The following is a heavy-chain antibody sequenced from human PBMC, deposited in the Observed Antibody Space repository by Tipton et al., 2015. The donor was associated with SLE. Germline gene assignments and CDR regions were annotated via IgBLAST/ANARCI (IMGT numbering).Heavy chain of an antibody. CDR1: GGSFSGHY. CDR3: ARARYNWNPSDFDY. V-gene: IGHV4-34*01. D-gene: IGHD1-20*01. J-gene: IGHJ4*02. Sequence: TLSLTCAVYGGSFSGHYWSWIRQPPGKGLEWIGEINHSGSTNYNPSLKSRVTISVDTSKNQFSLKLSSVTAADTAVYYCARARYNWNPSDFDYWGQGTLVTVSS. CDR2: INHSGST.